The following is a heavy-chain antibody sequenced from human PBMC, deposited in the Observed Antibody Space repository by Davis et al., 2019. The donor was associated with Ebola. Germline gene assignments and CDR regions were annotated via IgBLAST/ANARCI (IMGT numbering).Heavy chain of an antibody. D-gene: IGHD6-19*01. CDR1: GDRVSSGG. J-gene: IGHJ6*04. CDR3: ARGWLQSGMDV. CDR2: TYYTSNKWYN. Sequence: HSQTLSLTCAISGDRVSSGGWNWIRQSPSRGLEWLGRTYYTSNKWYNDYAVSVKSRMTINPDTAKNQVSLQMNSVTPEDTAVYYCARGWLQSGMDVWGKGTTVTVSS. V-gene: IGHV6-1*01.